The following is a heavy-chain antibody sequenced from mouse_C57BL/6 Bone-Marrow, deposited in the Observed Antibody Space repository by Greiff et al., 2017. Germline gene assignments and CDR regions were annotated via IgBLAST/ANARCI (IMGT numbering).Heavy chain of an antibody. V-gene: IGHV1-54*01. CDR1: GYAFTNYL. CDR2: INPGSGGT. J-gene: IGHJ4*01. D-gene: IGHD2-5*01. CDR3: ARFAYYSNYYDMDY. Sequence: QVQLQQSGAELVRPGTSVKVSCKASGYAFTNYLIEWVKQRPGQGLEWIGVINPGSGGTNYNEKFKGKATLTADKSSSTAYMELSSLTSEDSAVYFCARFAYYSNYYDMDYGGQGTSVTVSS.